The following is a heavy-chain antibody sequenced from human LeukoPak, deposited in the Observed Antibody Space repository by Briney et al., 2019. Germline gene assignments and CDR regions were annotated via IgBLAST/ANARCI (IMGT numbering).Heavy chain of an antibody. D-gene: IGHD3-10*01. Sequence: PGGSLRLSCAASGFTFSSYWMHWVRQAPGKGLVWVSRINSDGSSISYADSVKGRFTISRDNAKNTLFLQMSSLRVEDTAVYYCARDSRLSLSYGSGHPYYFDYWGQGTLVTVSS. CDR3: ARDSRLSLSYGSGHPYYFDY. J-gene: IGHJ4*02. V-gene: IGHV3-74*01. CDR1: GFTFSSYW. CDR2: INSDGSSI.